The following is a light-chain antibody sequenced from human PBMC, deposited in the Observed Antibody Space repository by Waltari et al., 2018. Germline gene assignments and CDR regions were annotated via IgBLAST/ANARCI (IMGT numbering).Light chain of an antibody. CDR3: SSFTSSTTWV. V-gene: IGLV2-14*03. CDR1: SSDIGAYDY. J-gene: IGLJ3*02. Sequence: QSALTQPASVSGSPGQSITISCIGTSSDIGAYDYVSWYRQTPGKAPKLLIYDVTKWPSGISNRFSGSKSGNTASLTISGLQTEDEAHYYCSSFTSSTTWVFGGGTKVTVL. CDR2: DVT.